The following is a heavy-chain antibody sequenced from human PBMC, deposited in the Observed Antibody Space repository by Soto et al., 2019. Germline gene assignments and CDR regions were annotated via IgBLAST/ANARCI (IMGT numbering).Heavy chain of an antibody. CDR2: ISGSGGST. V-gene: IGHV3-23*01. CDR3: AIGEGYYYYYYMDV. Sequence: EVQLLESGGGLVQPGGSLRLSCAASGFTFSSYAMSWVRQAPGKGLEWVSAISGSGGSTYYADSVKGRFTISRDNSKNMLYLQMNSLRAEDTAVYYCAIGEGYYYYYYMDVWGKGTTVTVSS. CDR1: GFTFSSYA. J-gene: IGHJ6*03.